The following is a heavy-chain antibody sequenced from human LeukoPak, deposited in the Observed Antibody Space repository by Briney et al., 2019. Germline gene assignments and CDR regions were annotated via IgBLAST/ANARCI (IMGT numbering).Heavy chain of an antibody. J-gene: IGHJ4*02. Sequence: GGSLRLSCAASGFTFDDYGMNWVRQAPGKGLEWVSGLNWNGDSTGYADSVKGRFTISRDNSENTLYLQMNSLRAEDTAVYYCAKFGFCSSTSCPAPYWGQGTLVTVSS. CDR1: GFTFDDYG. D-gene: IGHD2-2*01. CDR3: AKFGFCSSTSCPAPY. CDR2: LNWNGDST. V-gene: IGHV3-20*04.